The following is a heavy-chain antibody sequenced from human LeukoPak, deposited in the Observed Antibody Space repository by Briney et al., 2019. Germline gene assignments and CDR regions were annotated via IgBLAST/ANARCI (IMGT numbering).Heavy chain of an antibody. J-gene: IGHJ3*02. D-gene: IGHD2-15*01. CDR3: ARGLSAYCSGGSCLDAFDI. CDR2: ISSSSSYI. CDR1: GFTFSSYS. Sequence: PGGSLRLSCAASGFTFSSYSMNWVRQAPGKGLEWVSSISSSSSYIYYADSVKGRFTISRDNAKNSLYLQMNSLRAEDTAVYYCARGLSAYCSGGSCLDAFDIWGQGTMVTVSS. V-gene: IGHV3-21*01.